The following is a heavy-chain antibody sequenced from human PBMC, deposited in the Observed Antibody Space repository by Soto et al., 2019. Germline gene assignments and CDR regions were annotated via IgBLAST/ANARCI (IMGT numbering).Heavy chain of an antibody. CDR3: ARRRITMIVVVYDAFDI. CDR2: IYHSGST. V-gene: IGHV4-4*02. CDR1: GGSISSSYW. J-gene: IGHJ3*02. Sequence: QVQLQESGPGLVKPSGTLSLTCAVSGGSISSSYWWSWVRQPPGKGLEWIGEIYHSGSTNYNPSLKSRVTISVDQSXNXISLKLSSVTAADTAVYYCARRRITMIVVVYDAFDIWGQGTMVTVSS. D-gene: IGHD3-22*01.